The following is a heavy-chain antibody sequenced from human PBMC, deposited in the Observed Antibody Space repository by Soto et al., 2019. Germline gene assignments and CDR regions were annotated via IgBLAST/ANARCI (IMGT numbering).Heavy chain of an antibody. CDR3: AGMPYTSGLRFDP. Sequence: TLSLTCNKSGDSYSISTYSFSWIQQPPAKALQWIGFIYQSGVTSYNPSLASRVSISLDRSNNQCSLKLKSVTAADTAVYFCAGMPYTSGLRFDPWGPGTLVTVSS. CDR1: GDSYSISTYS. V-gene: IGHV4-30-2*01. CDR2: IYQSGVT. D-gene: IGHD6-19*01. J-gene: IGHJ5*02.